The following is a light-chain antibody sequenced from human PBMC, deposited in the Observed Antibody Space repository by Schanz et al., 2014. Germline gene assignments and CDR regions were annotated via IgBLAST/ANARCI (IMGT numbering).Light chain of an antibody. Sequence: QSVLTQPASVSGSPGQSITMSCTGTSSDVGNYNLVSWYQQYPGKAPNLIIYEDNKRPSGVSHRFSGSKSGNTASLTISGLQADDEADYYCCSHGGRNKFWVFGGGTKLTVL. CDR2: EDN. J-gene: IGLJ3*02. V-gene: IGLV2-23*01. CDR1: SSDVGNYNL. CDR3: CSHGGRNKFWV.